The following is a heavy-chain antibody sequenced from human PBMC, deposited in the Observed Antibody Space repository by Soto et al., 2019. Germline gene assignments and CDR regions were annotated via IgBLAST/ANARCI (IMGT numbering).Heavy chain of an antibody. D-gene: IGHD3-16*01. J-gene: IGHJ4*02. V-gene: IGHV3-74*01. Sequence: GGSLRLSCAASGFTFSSYWMHWVRQAPGKGLVWVSRIYSDGSSPTYADSVRGRFTISRDNAKNTLFLQMNSLRVEDTAVYYCARGASRAYPTRLDCWGQGTLVTVSS. CDR2: IYSDGSSP. CDR1: GFTFSSYW. CDR3: ARGASRAYPTRLDC.